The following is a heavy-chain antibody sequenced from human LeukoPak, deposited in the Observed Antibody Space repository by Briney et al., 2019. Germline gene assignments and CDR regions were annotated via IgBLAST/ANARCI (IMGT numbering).Heavy chain of an antibody. CDR1: GGTFSSYA. V-gene: IGHV1-69*13. Sequence: ASVKVSCKASGGTFSSYAISWVRQAPGQGLEWMGGIIPIFGTANYAQRFQGRVTITADESTSTAYMELSSLRSEDTAVYYCANPRYDSSGYYYVDWGQGTLATVSS. D-gene: IGHD3-22*01. CDR3: ANPRYDSSGYYYVD. J-gene: IGHJ4*02. CDR2: IIPIFGTA.